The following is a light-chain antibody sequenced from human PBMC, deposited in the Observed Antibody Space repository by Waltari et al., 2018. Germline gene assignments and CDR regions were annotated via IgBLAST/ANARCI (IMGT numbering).Light chain of an antibody. CDR3: QQYNSYSLLT. V-gene: IGKV1-5*03. CDR1: QSIRNW. CDR2: KAS. Sequence: DIQMTQSPSTLSASVGDRVTITCRASQSIRNWLAWYQQKPGKAPKLLIYKASTLESGFPSRFSGSGSGTEFTRTISSLQPDDLATYYCQQYNSYSLLTFGGGTKVEIK. J-gene: IGKJ4*02.